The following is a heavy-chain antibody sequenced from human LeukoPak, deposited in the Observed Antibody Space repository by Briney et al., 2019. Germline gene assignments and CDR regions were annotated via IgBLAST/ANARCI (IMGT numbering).Heavy chain of an antibody. Sequence: SETLSLTCTVSGYSITNGYYWGWIRQPPGKGLEWIGSTYHSGSTYYNPSLKSRVTISVDTSKNQFSLKLSSVTAADTAIYYCATDTEGGAFDIWGQGTMVTVSS. V-gene: IGHV4-38-2*02. J-gene: IGHJ3*02. CDR3: ATDTEGGAFDI. CDR2: TYHSGST. CDR1: GYSITNGYY.